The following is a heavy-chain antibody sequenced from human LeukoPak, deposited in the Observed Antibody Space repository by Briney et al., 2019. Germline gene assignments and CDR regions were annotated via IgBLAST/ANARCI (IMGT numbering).Heavy chain of an antibody. J-gene: IGHJ5*02. V-gene: IGHV3-74*01. D-gene: IGHD6-19*01. Sequence: GGSLRLSCTVSGFTFSTHWMRWVRQAPGKGLVWVSHIKGDGTSTNYADSVKGRFTISRDNSKDTLYLQLNSLRAEDTAIYFCAKPISGGLAVSADWFDPWGQGTLVIVSS. CDR3: AKPISGGLAVSADWFDP. CDR1: GFTFSTHW. CDR2: IKGDGTST.